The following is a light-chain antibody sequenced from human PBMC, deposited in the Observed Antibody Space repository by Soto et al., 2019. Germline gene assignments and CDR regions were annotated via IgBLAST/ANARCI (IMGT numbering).Light chain of an antibody. Sequence: EIVMTQSTATLSVSPGERATRSCRASQSVSSDLAWYQQKPGQAPRLLIYGVSTRATGIPVRFSGSGSGTEFTLTISSLQSEDFAVYYCQKYNKWPLTFGGGIEVEI. CDR3: QKYNKWPLT. CDR2: GVS. V-gene: IGKV3-15*01. J-gene: IGKJ4*01. CDR1: QSVSSD.